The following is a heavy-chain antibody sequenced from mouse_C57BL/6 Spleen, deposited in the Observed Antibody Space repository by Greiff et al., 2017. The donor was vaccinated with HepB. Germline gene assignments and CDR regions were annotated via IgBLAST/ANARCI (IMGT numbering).Heavy chain of an antibody. D-gene: IGHD4-1*01. J-gene: IGHJ2*01. CDR1: GYTFTDYN. CDR2: INPNNGGT. CDR3: ARLLGHLDY. V-gene: IGHV1-18*01. Sequence: EVQVVESGPELVKPGASVKIPCKASGYTFTDYNMDWVKQSHGKSLEWIGDINPNNGGTIYNQKFKGKATLTVDKSSSTAYMELRSLTSEDTAVYYCARLLGHLDYWGQGTTLTVSS.